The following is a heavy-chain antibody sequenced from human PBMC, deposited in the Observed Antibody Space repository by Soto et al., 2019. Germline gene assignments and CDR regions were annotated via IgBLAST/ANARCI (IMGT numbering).Heavy chain of an antibody. CDR3: ARSNIVATARPYYFDY. J-gene: IGHJ4*02. Sequence: RSLTCTVPGGSISSYYWSWIRQPPGKGLEWIGYIYYSGSTNYNPSLKSRVTISVDTSKNQFSLKLSSVTAADTAVYYCARSNIVATARPYYFDYWGQGTLVTVSS. CDR1: GGSISSYY. CDR2: IYYSGST. D-gene: IGHD5-12*01. V-gene: IGHV4-59*01.